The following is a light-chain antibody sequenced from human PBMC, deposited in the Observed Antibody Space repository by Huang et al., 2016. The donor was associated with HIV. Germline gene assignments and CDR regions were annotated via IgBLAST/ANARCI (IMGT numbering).Light chain of an antibody. J-gene: IGKJ4*01. Sequence: IQLTQSPSSLSVSVGDRVTITCRASQGITNYLAWYQQKPGKAPKLLIFATSTLQSGVPSRFSGSGSGADCPLSIASLQPEDSATYYCQQLSAYPLTFGGGTKVEI. CDR2: ATS. V-gene: IGKV1-9*01. CDR3: QQLSAYPLT. CDR1: QGITNY.